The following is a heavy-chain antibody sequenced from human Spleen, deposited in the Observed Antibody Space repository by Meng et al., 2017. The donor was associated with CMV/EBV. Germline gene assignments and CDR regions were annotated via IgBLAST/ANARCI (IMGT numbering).Heavy chain of an antibody. CDR2: FSGGGNT. CDR3: ASEQQLVRGAVAAHFDY. V-gene: IGHV3-66*02. CDR1: GFTVSSNY. Sequence: GGSLRLSCAASGFTVSSNYMTWVRQAPGKGLEWVSLFSGGGNTYYADSVKGRFTISRDNSKNTLHLQMNSLRAEDTAVYYCASEQQLVRGAVAAHFDYWGQGTLVTVSS. D-gene: IGHD6-13*01. J-gene: IGHJ4*02.